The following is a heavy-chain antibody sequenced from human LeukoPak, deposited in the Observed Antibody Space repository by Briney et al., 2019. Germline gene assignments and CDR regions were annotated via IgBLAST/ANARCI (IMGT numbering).Heavy chain of an antibody. D-gene: IGHD6-6*01. Sequence: GGSLRLSCAASGFAVNDNYMGWVRQAPGKGLEWVSSVSSSSSYIYYADSVKGRFTISRDNSKNTLYLQMNSLRAEDTAVYYCAKDPVGSIAARQDKDYWGQGTLVTVSS. V-gene: IGHV3-21*01. J-gene: IGHJ4*02. CDR1: GFAVNDNY. CDR2: VSSSSSYI. CDR3: AKDPVGSIAARQDKDY.